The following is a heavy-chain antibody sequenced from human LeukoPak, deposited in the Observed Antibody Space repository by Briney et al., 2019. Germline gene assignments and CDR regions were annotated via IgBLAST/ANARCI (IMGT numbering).Heavy chain of an antibody. V-gene: IGHV3-33*06. D-gene: IGHD3-10*01. J-gene: IGHJ5*02. CDR2: IWYDGSNK. CDR1: GFTFSSYG. CDR3: AKGVTMVRGMNWFDP. Sequence: PGGSLRLSCAASGFTFSSYGMHWVRQAPGKGLEWVAVIWYDGSNKYYADSVKGRFTISRDNSKNTLYLQMNSLRAEDTAVYYCAKGVTMVRGMNWFDPWGQGTLVTVSS.